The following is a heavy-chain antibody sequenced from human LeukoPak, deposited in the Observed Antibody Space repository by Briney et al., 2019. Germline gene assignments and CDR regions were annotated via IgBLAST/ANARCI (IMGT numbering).Heavy chain of an antibody. V-gene: IGHV3-7*03. CDR3: ARGTVRRGDWFDP. Sequence: GGSLRLSCEGSAFIFSGHWMNWVRQTPGKGLEWVASIKEDGSERQYVDSVKGRFSISRDNTKGSLFLQLNSLRAEDTAVYYCARGTVRRGDWFDPWGQGTLVTVSS. CDR2: IKEDGSER. D-gene: IGHD4-17*01. J-gene: IGHJ5*02. CDR1: AFIFSGHW.